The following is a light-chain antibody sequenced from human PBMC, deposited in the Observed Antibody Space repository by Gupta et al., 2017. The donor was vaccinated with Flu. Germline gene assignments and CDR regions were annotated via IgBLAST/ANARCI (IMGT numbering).Light chain of an antibody. Sequence: SSEPTPHPAVSVALGQTVMITFRGDSLRSYYASWYQQTPGQAPVLVIYGENKRPSGIPDRFSGSRSGNTASLTITGAQAEDEADYYCNSRDSSGNHLWVFGGGTKLTVL. CDR2: GEN. J-gene: IGLJ3*02. CDR1: SLRSYY. CDR3: NSRDSSGNHLWV. V-gene: IGLV3-19*01.